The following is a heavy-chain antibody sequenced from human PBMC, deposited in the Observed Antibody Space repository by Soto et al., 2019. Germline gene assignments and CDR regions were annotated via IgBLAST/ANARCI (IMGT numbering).Heavy chain of an antibody. V-gene: IGHV2-5*02. Sequence: QITLKEYGPTLVKPTQTLTLTCTFSGISLTTSGVGVGWIRQPPGKAPERLALIYGDDDQRYSTSLRSRLTIAKDTSKNQVVLTLRHVDPVDTATYYCAHTVTTLRGFDPWGQGTLVTVSS. CDR1: GISLTTSGVG. J-gene: IGHJ5*02. CDR2: IYGDDDQ. CDR3: AHTVTTLRGFDP. D-gene: IGHD3-10*01.